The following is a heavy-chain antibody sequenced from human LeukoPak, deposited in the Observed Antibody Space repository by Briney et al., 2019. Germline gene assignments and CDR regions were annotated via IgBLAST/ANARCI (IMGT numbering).Heavy chain of an antibody. CDR1: GYTFTNYD. CDR3: ARGIGIGVVLMVHGNMDV. J-gene: IGHJ6*03. V-gene: IGHV7-4-1*02. D-gene: IGHD2-8*01. Sequence: ASVKVSCKASGYTFTNYDFNWVRQAPGQGLEWMGWINTDTGKPTYAQGFTGRFVLSLDTSVTTPYLQISSLKAEDTAVYYCARGIGIGVVLMVHGNMDVWGKGTTVTVSS. CDR2: INTDTGKP.